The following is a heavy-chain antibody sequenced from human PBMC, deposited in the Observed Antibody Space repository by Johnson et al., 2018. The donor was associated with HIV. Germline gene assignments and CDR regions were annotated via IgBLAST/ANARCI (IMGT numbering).Heavy chain of an antibody. V-gene: IGHV3-74*01. D-gene: IGHD5-12*01. CDR1: GFTFSSYW. CDR3: AKDGDWDTVAHAFDI. Sequence: VQLVESGGGLVQPGGSLRLSCAASGFTFSSYWMHWVRQAPGKGLVWVSRINSDGSSTSYADSVKGRFTISRDNAKNMLYLQMNSLRAEDTALYYCAKDGDWDTVAHAFDIWGQGTMVTVSS. J-gene: IGHJ3*02. CDR2: INSDGSST.